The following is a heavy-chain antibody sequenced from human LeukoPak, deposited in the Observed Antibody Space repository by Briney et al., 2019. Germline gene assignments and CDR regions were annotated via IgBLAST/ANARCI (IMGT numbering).Heavy chain of an antibody. CDR2: IRYDGRNK. J-gene: IGHJ4*02. Sequence: PGGSLRLSCAASGFTFSSYGMHWVRQAPGKGLEWVAFIRYDGRNKYYADSVKGRFTISRDNSKNTLYLQMNSLRAEDTAVYYCAKDRSGSYFGVGLMDYWGQGTLVTVSS. CDR1: GFTFSSYG. V-gene: IGHV3-30*02. CDR3: AKDRSGSYFGVGLMDY. D-gene: IGHD1-26*01.